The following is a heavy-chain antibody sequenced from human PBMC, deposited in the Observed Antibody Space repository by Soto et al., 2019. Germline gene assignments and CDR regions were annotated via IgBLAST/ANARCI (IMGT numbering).Heavy chain of an antibody. CDR3: ARHAGSSGYYYALGHFDY. CDR2: ISAYNGNT. CDR1: GYTFTSYG. Sequence: ASVKVSCKASGYTFTSYGISWVRQAPGQGLEWMGWISAYNGNTNYAQKLQGRVTMTTDTSTSTAYMELRSLRSDDTAVYYCARHAGSSGYYYALGHFDYWGQGTLVTVSS. J-gene: IGHJ4*02. D-gene: IGHD3-22*01. V-gene: IGHV1-18*01.